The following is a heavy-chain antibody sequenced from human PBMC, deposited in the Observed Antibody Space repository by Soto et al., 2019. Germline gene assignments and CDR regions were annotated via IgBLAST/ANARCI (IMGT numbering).Heavy chain of an antibody. CDR3: AREYTAWPLAYCVDV. V-gene: IGHV3-21*01. Sequence: PGGSLRLSCVGSGFTFGTYSINWVRQAPGKGLEWVSSISSRSDIYYADSVKCRVTISRDNAKNSVSLQMNSLRAEDTAVYYCAREYTAWPLAYCVDVSGQGTTVTVS. CDR1: GFTFGTYS. J-gene: IGHJ6*02. D-gene: IGHD2-2*02. CDR2: ISSRSDI.